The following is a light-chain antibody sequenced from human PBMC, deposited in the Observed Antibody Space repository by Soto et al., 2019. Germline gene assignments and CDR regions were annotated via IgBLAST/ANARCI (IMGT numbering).Light chain of an antibody. J-gene: IGKJ3*01. CDR1: QDISNY. Sequence: DIQMTQSPSSLSASVGDRVTITCQASQDISNYLNWYQQKPGTAPRLLIYDASNLEIGVPSRFSGSGSGTDFTFTISSLQPEDIATYYCQQYDNLPPLFTFGPGTKVDIK. CDR2: DAS. CDR3: QQYDNLPPLFT. V-gene: IGKV1-33*01.